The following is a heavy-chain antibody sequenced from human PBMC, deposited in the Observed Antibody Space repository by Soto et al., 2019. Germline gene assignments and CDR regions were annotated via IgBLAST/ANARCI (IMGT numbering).Heavy chain of an antibody. D-gene: IGHD2-2*01. V-gene: IGHV4-59*08. CDR3: ARLEFCTNTSCYPDY. CDR1: GGSISSYY. Sequence: SETLSLTCSASGGSISSYYWSWIRQPPGKGLEWIGYIYYSGSTNYNPSLKSRVTISVDTSKNQISLKLSSVTAADTAVYYCARLEFCTNTSCYPDYWGQGTQVTVSS. J-gene: IGHJ4*02. CDR2: IYYSGST.